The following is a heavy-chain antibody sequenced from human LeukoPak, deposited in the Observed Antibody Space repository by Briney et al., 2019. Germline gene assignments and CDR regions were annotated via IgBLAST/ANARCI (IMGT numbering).Heavy chain of an antibody. J-gene: IGHJ4*02. CDR1: GGSISSYY. D-gene: IGHD6-13*01. CDR2: IYYSGST. Sequence: PSETLSLTCTVSGGSISSYYWSWIRQPPGKGLEWIGYIYYSGSTNYNPSLKSRATISVDTSKNQFSLKLSSVTAADTAVYYCARVSWSWSLDYWGQGTLVTVSS. V-gene: IGHV4-59*01. CDR3: ARVSWSWSLDY.